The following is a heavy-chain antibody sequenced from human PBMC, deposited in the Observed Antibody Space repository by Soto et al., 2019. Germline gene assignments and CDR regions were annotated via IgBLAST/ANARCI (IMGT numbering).Heavy chain of an antibody. CDR2: IYHSGST. D-gene: IGHD6-19*01. CDR3: ATDSSGWYLGFDY. CDR1: GGSISSSNW. Sequence: SETLSLTCAVSGGSISSSNWWSWARQPPGKGLEWIGEIYHSGSTNYNPSLKSRVTISVDKSKNQFSLKLSSVTAADTAVYYCATDSSGWYLGFDYWGQGTLVTVSS. J-gene: IGHJ4*02. V-gene: IGHV4-4*02.